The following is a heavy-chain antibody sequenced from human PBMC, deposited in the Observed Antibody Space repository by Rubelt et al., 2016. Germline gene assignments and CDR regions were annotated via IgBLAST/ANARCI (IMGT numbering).Heavy chain of an antibody. V-gene: IGHV5-51*01. J-gene: IGHJ3*02. Sequence: EVQLVQSGAEVKKPGESLKISCKGSGYSFISNWIGWVRQMPGTGLEWMGNISPGDSDTRYSPSFQGQVTISADKSISTAYLQWSNLKASDTAMYYCARQWGSTSSDAFDIWGQGTMVTVSS. CDR3: ARQWGSTSSDAFDI. D-gene: IGHD2-2*01. CDR1: GYSFISNW. CDR2: ISPGDSDT.